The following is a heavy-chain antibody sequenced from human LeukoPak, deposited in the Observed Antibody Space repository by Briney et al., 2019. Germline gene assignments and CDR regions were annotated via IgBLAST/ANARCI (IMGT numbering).Heavy chain of an antibody. CDR1: GGSISSSSYY. J-gene: IGHJ3*02. CDR3: AREAREGHVFDI. Sequence: PSETLSLTCTVSGGSISSSSYYWGWIRQPPGKGLEWIGSIYYSGSTYYNPSLKSRVTISVDTSKNHFSLKLRSVTAADTAVYYCAREAREGHVFDIWGQGTMVTVSS. CDR2: IYYSGST. D-gene: IGHD5-24*01. V-gene: IGHV4-39*07.